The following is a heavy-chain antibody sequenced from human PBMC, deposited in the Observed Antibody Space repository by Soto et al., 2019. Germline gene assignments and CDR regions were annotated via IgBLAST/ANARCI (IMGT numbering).Heavy chain of an antibody. V-gene: IGHV4-31*03. J-gene: IGHJ1*01. CDR1: GGSISSGGYY. CDR2: IYYSGST. Sequence: QVQLHESGTGQVKLSQTLCLTCTVSGGSISSGGYYWSWIRPHPGKGLEWIGYIYYSGSTYYNPSLKSRVTISVDTSKNQFSLKLSSVTAADTAVYYCARDLSGGGYFQHWGQGTLVTVSS. CDR3: ARDLSGGGYFQH.